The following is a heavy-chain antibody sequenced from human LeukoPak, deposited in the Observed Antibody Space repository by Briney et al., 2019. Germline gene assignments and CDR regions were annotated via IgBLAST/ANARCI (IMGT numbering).Heavy chain of an antibody. Sequence: GRSLRLSCAASGFIFGAYCMHWVRQLPGKGLEWVSAINWNSDTIHYADSVRGRFTISRDNAKNTLYLQMNSLKVEDTAFYFCTKDISSGRPAPYGMDVWGHGTTVTVSS. CDR1: GFIFGAYC. CDR3: TKDISSGRPAPYGMDV. D-gene: IGHD2-15*01. V-gene: IGHV3-9*01. J-gene: IGHJ6*02. CDR2: INWNSDTI.